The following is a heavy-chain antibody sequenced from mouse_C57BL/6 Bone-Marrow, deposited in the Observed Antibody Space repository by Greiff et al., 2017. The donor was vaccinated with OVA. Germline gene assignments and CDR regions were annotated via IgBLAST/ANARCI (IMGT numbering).Heavy chain of an antibody. V-gene: IGHV5-17*01. D-gene: IGHD2-4*01. J-gene: IGHJ2*01. CDR1: GFTFSDYG. Sequence: EVMLVESGGGLVKPGGSLKLSCAASGFTFSDYGMHWVRQAPEKGLEWVAYISSGSSTIYYADTVKGRFTFSRDNAKNTLFLQMTSLRSEDTAMYYCARSDYDYFDYWGQGTTLTVSS. CDR2: ISSGSSTI. CDR3: ARSDYDYFDY.